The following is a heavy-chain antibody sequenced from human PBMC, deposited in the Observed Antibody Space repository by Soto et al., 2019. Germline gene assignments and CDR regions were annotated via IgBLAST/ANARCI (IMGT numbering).Heavy chain of an antibody. J-gene: IGHJ3*02. CDR2: IYYSGST. CDR3: ARVSIAAGPWAFDI. V-gene: IGHV4-31*03. Sequence: SETLSLTCTVSGGSMSSGGYYWSWIRQHPGKGLEWIGYIYYSGSTYYNPSLKSRVTISVDTSKNQFSLKLSSVTAADTAVYHCARVSIAAGPWAFDIWGQGTMVTVSS. D-gene: IGHD6-13*01. CDR1: GGSMSSGGYY.